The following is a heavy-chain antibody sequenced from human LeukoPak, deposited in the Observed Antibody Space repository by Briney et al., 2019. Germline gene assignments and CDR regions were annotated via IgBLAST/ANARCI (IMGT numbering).Heavy chain of an antibody. CDR2: IKQDGSEK. Sequence: PGGSLRLSCAASGFTFSSYWMSWVRQAPGKGLEWVANIKQDGSEKYYVDSVKGRFTIPRDNAKNSLYLQMDSLRAEDTAVYYCARDYTTGTTDDAFDIWGQGTMVTVSS. J-gene: IGHJ3*02. CDR3: ARDYTTGTTDDAFDI. CDR1: GFTFSSYW. V-gene: IGHV3-7*01. D-gene: IGHD1-1*01.